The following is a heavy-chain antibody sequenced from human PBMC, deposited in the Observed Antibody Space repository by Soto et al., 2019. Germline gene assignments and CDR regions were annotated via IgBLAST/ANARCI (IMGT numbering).Heavy chain of an antibody. J-gene: IGHJ4*02. D-gene: IGHD6-19*01. CDR3: VTPTSDLQWLADGFDD. CDR1: GXTFGRYA. V-gene: IGHV3-30*03. CDR2: ISYDGGNE. Sequence: GSLRLSCVASGXTFGRYAIHWVRQAPGKGLEWVAVISYDGGNEYYADSLKGRFTISRDNSKNTMYLQMNSLKPEDTAVYYCVTPTSDLQWLADGFDDWGQGTLGTVSS.